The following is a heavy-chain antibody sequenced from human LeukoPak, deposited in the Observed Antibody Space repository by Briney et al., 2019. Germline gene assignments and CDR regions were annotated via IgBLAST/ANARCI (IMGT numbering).Heavy chain of an antibody. D-gene: IGHD2-2*01. V-gene: IGHV3-30*04. CDR2: IAHDETNR. CDR3: ARDLTPGAPDYFDY. Sequence: PGGTLRLSCAASGFTFGSYAMHWVRQPPGKGLEWVADIAHDETNRFYADSVKGRFTISRDNSMNTLYLRMDSLRPEDTAVYFCARDLTPGAPDYFDYWGQGTLVTVSS. CDR1: GFTFGSYA. J-gene: IGHJ4*02.